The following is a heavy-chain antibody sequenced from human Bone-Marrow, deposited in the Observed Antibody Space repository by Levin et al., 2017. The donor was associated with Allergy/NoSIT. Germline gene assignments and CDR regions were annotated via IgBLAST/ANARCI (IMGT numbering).Heavy chain of an antibody. CDR1: GYSISSGYY. V-gene: IGHV4-38-2*02. CDR2: IYHSGST. D-gene: IGHD2-15*01. Sequence: KTSETLSLTCTVSGYSISSGYYWGWIRQPPGKGLEWIGSIYHSGSTYYNPSLKSRVTISVDTSKNQFSLKLSSVTAADTAVYYCARGGGSCYSCVDYWGQGTLVTVSS. CDR3: ARGGGSCYSCVDY. J-gene: IGHJ4*02.